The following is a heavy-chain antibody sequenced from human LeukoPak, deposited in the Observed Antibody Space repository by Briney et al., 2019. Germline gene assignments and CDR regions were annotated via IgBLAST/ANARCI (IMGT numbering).Heavy chain of an antibody. CDR1: GGSFSGYY. V-gene: IGHV4-31*11. D-gene: IGHD3-10*01. CDR2: IYYSGSA. Sequence: SETLSLTCAVYGGSFSGYYWSWIRQHPGKGLEWIGYIYYSGSAYYNPSLKSRVTISVDTSENQFSLKLSSVTATDTAVYYCARVNYGSATKEDYWGQGTLVTVSS. J-gene: IGHJ4*02. CDR3: ARVNYGSATKEDY.